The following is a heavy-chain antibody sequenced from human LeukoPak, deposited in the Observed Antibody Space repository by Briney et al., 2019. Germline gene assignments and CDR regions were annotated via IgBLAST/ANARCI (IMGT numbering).Heavy chain of an antibody. CDR1: GFTFSSYE. D-gene: IGHD3-10*01. CDR2: MSSDGSNI. CDR3: AKGDGPGNYLIDF. V-gene: IGHV3-30*04. J-gene: IGHJ4*02. Sequence: GGSLRLPCAASGFTFSSYEMNWVRQAPGKGLEWVALMSSDGSNIQYADSVRGRFIISRDNAKSTVSLQMNSLRSEDTAVYFCAKGDGPGNYLIDFWGQRTLVTVSS.